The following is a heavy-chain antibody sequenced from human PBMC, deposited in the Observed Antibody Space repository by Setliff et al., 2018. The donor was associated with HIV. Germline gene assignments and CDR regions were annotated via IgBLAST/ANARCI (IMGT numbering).Heavy chain of an antibody. J-gene: IGHJ4*02. CDR3: ARGGVGSGWYDEVDY. D-gene: IGHD6-19*01. CDR1: GGTFSSYA. Sequence: SVKVSCKASGGTFSSYAISWVRQAPGQGLEWMGGIIPILGIANYAQKFQGRVTITADKSTSTAYMELSSLRSEDTAVYYCARGGVGSGWYDEVDYWGQGTLVTV. CDR2: IIPILGIA. V-gene: IGHV1-69*10.